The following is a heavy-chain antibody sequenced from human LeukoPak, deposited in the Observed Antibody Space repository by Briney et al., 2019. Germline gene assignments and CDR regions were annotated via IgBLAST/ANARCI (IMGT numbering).Heavy chain of an antibody. V-gene: IGHV1-3*01. D-gene: IGHD4-17*01. J-gene: IGHJ4*02. Sequence: XAPGQRVEWMGWIDAGNGKTKYSQNFQGRVTIARDTSATTAYMDLSSLRSEDTAVYYCARARWTSTATTYYLDHWGQGTLVTVSS. CDR2: IDAGNGKT. CDR3: ARARWTSTATTYYLDH.